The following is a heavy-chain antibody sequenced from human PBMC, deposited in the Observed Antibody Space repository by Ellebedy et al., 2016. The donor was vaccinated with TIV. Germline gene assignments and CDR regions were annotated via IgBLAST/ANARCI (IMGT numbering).Heavy chain of an antibody. CDR3: ARSPAAAPYYFDY. V-gene: IGHV1-2*02. J-gene: IGHJ4*02. Sequence: ASVKVSCXASGYTFTGYYMHWVRQAPGQGLELMGWINPNSGGTNYAQNFQGRVTMTRDTSITTAYMELSRLTSDDTAVYYCARSPAAAPYYFDYWGQGTLVTVSS. CDR2: INPNSGGT. D-gene: IGHD2-2*01. CDR1: GYTFTGYY.